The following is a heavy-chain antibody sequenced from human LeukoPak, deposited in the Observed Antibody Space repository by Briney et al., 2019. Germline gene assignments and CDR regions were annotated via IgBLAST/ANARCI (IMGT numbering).Heavy chain of an antibody. V-gene: IGHV1-2*02. CDR2: INSNSGGT. J-gene: IGHJ4*02. Sequence: GASVKVSCKAAGYTLTGYFMHWLRQAPGQGLEWMGWINSNSGGTSYARKFQGRVTMTRDTSISTAYMELSRLGSDDTAVYDCGRGRCSSRSCYLFDYWGQGTLVTVSS. CDR1: GYTLTGYF. D-gene: IGHD2-2*01. CDR3: GRGRCSSRSCYLFDY.